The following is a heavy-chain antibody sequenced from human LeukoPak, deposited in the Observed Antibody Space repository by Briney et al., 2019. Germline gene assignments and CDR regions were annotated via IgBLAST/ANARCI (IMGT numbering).Heavy chain of an antibody. V-gene: IGHV1-69*13. D-gene: IGHD5-18*01. J-gene: IGHJ6*03. CDR2: IIPIFGTA. Sequence: ASVKVSCKASGGTFSSYAISWVRQAPGQGLEWMGGIIPIFGTANYAQKFQGRVTITADESTSTAYMELSSLRSEDTAVYYCARDIRYSYGDYYYMDVWGKGTTVTVSS. CDR1: GGTFSSYA. CDR3: ARDIRYSYGDYYYMDV.